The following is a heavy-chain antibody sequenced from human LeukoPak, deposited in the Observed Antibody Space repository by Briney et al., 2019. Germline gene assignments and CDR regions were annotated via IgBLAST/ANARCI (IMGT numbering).Heavy chain of an antibody. Sequence: SETLSLTCAVYDGSFSGYYWSWIRQPPGKGLEWIGEINHSGSTNYNPSLKSRVTISVDTSKNQFSLKLSSVTAADTAVYYCARGGIVVVVDAPGTGYFQHWGQGTLVTVSS. CDR1: DGSFSGYY. CDR3: ARGGIVVVVDAPGTGYFQH. V-gene: IGHV4-34*01. D-gene: IGHD2-15*01. CDR2: INHSGST. J-gene: IGHJ1*01.